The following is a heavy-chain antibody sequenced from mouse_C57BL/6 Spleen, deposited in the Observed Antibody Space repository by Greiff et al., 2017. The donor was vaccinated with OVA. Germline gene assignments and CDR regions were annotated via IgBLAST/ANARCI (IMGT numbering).Heavy chain of an antibody. D-gene: IGHD2-4*01. J-gene: IGHJ2*01. CDR1: GYTFTTYP. V-gene: IGHV1-47*01. CDR3: ARRYDYGGDYFDY. Sequence: VKVVESGAELVKPGASVKMSCKASGYTFTTYPIEWMKQNHGKSLEWIGNFHPYNDDTKYNEKFKGKATLTVEKSSSTVYLELSRLTSDDSAVYYCARRYDYGGDYFDYWGQGTTLTVSS. CDR2: FHPYNDDT.